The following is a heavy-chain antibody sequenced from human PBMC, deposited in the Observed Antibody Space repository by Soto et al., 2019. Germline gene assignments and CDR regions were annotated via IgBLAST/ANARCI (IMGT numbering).Heavy chain of an antibody. J-gene: IGHJ6*03. V-gene: IGHV4-59*01. CDR2: IYYSGSS. Sequence: SETLSLTCTVSGGSISSYYWSWIRQPPGKGLEWIGYIYYSGSSNYNPSLKSRVTISVDTSKNQFSLKLSSVTAADTAVYYCAREESNKWNPDYYYYMDVWGKGNTVTVSS. D-gene: IGHD1-20*01. CDR3: AREESNKWNPDYYYYMDV. CDR1: GGSISSYY.